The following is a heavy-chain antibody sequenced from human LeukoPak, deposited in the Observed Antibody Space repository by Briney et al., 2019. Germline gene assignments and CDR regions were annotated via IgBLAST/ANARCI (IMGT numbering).Heavy chain of an antibody. CDR1: GGSISSYY. D-gene: IGHD1-26*01. CDR3: ARPSRQVGPYYGMDI. V-gene: IGHV4-59*08. CDR2: IYHTGST. Sequence: SETLSLTCTVSGGSISSYYWRWIRQPPGKGLEWIGDIYHTGSTNYNPSLKSRVTISVDTSKNQFSLRLSSVTAADMAVYYCARPSRQVGPYYGMDIWGQGTTVTVSS. J-gene: IGHJ6*02.